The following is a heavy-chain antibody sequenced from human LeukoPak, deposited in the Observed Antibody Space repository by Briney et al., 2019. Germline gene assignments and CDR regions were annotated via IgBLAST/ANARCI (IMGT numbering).Heavy chain of an antibody. CDR1: GYTFTNYG. CDR3: ARSGGPYSSCWSDY. Sequence: GASVKVSCKASGYTFTNYGISWVRQAPGQGLEWMGWISAYNGNTNYAQKLQGRVTMTTDTSTSTAYMELRSLRSDDTAVYYCARSGGPYSSCWSDYWGQGTLVTVSS. D-gene: IGHD6-13*01. CDR2: ISAYNGNT. V-gene: IGHV1-18*01. J-gene: IGHJ4*02.